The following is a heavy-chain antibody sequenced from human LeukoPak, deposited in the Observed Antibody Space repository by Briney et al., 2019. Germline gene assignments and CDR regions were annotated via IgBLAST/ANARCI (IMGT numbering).Heavy chain of an antibody. Sequence: ASVKVSCKASGYTFTSYYMHWVRQAPGQGLEWIGIINPSGGSTSYAQKFQGRVTMTRDTSTSTVYMELSSLGSEDTAVYYCARARGGYDSYYYYMDVWGKGTTVTVSS. CDR1: GYTFTSYY. V-gene: IGHV1-46*01. J-gene: IGHJ6*03. CDR2: INPSGGST. D-gene: IGHD5-12*01. CDR3: ARARGGYDSYYYYMDV.